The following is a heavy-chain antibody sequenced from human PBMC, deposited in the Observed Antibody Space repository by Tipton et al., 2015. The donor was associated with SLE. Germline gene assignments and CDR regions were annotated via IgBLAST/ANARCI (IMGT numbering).Heavy chain of an antibody. J-gene: IGHJ4*02. CDR3: ATPGYCSGGSCYPALGY. CDR2: INHSGST. V-gene: IGHV4-34*01. D-gene: IGHD2-15*01. Sequence: TLSLTCAVYGGSFRGYYWSWIRQPPGKGLEWIGEINHSGSTNYNPSPKSRVIISVDTSKNQFSLKLSSVTAADTAVYYCATPGYCSGGSCYPALGYWGQGTLVTVSS. CDR1: GGSFRGYY.